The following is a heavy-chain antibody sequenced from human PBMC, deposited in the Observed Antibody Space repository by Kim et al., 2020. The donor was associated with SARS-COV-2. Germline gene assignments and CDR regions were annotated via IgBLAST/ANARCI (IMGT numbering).Heavy chain of an antibody. CDR3: ARDFRAVAGTWVGYFDP. D-gene: IGHD6-19*01. V-gene: IGHV4-59*01. CDR1: GGTMSSYY. CDR2: MYDGGTT. Sequence: SETLSLTCSVSGGTMSSYYWTWIRQPPGKGLEWIGNMYDGGTTNYNPSLKSRVTISIDTSKNQFSLKLTSVTAADTAIYYCARDFRAVAGTWVGYFDPWG. J-gene: IGHJ5*02.